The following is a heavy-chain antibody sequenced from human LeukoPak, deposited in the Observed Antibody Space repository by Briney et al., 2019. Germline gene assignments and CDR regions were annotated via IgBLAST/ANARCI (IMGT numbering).Heavy chain of an antibody. Sequence: PSETLSLTCTVSGGSISSYYWSWIRQPPGKGLEWIGYIYYSGSTNYNPSLKSRVTISVDTSKNQFSLKLSSVTAADTAVYYCARHLIVVVPAAMGDAFDIWGQGTMVTVSS. CDR3: ARHLIVVVPAAMGDAFDI. CDR2: IYYSGST. J-gene: IGHJ3*02. V-gene: IGHV4-59*08. D-gene: IGHD2-2*01. CDR1: GGSISSYY.